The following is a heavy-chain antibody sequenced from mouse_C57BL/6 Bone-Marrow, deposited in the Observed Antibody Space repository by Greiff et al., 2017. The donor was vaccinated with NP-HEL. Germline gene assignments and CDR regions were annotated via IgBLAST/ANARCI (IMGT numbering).Heavy chain of an antibody. Sequence: VQLQQSGAELVRPGASVKLSCTASGFNIKDYYMHWVKQRPEQGLEWIGRIDPEDGDTEYAPKFQGKATMTADTSSNTAYLQLSSLTSEDTAVYYCTTPHYGKSYAMDYWGQGTSVTVSS. D-gene: IGHD2-1*01. CDR3: TTPHYGKSYAMDY. J-gene: IGHJ4*01. CDR2: IDPEDGDT. CDR1: GFNIKDYY. V-gene: IGHV14-1*01.